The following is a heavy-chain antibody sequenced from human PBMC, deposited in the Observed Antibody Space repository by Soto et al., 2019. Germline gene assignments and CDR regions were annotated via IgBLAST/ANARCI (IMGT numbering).Heavy chain of an antibody. CDR2: VSGSGSFS. J-gene: IGHJ4*02. CDR3: AKGYYANGACQFES. D-gene: IGHD2-8*01. V-gene: IGHV3-23*01. CDR1: GFTFSSYA. Sequence: GGSLRLSCAASGFTFSSYAMSWVRQAPGKGLEWVSEVSGSGSFSYHAESVKGRFTISRDNSKNTLFLQMNSLRAEDTAVYYCAKGYYANGACQFESWGQGTLVTVSS.